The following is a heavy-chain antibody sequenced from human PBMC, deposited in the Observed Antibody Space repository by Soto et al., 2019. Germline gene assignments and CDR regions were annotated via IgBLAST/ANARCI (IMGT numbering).Heavy chain of an antibody. Sequence: GAAVKVSCKASGGTFSSYAISWVRQAPGQGLEWMGGIIPIFGTANYAQKFQGRVTITADESTSTAYMELSSLRSEDTAVYYCATRDGYPAPFDYWGQRTLVTVSS. CDR2: IIPIFGTA. CDR1: GGTFSSYA. CDR3: ATRDGYPAPFDY. D-gene: IGHD5-12*01. V-gene: IGHV1-69*13. J-gene: IGHJ4*02.